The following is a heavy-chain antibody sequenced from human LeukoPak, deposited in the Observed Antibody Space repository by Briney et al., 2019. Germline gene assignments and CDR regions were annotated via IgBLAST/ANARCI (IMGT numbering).Heavy chain of an antibody. CDR2: INPNSGGT. CDR1: GYTFTGCY. Sequence: ASVKVSCKASGYTFTGCYIHWVRQAPGQGLEWMGSINPNSGGTNYAQKFQGRVTMTRDTSISTAYMELSRLRSDDTAVYYCARDLTGTTSWDLDYWGQGTLVTVSS. D-gene: IGHD1-7*01. CDR3: ARDLTGTTSWDLDY. J-gene: IGHJ4*02. V-gene: IGHV1-2*02.